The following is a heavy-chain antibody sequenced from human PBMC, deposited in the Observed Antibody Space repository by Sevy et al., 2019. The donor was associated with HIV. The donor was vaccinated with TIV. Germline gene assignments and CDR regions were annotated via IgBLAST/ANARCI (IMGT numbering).Heavy chain of an antibody. Sequence: GGSLRLSCAASGFTFSSYAMLWVRQAPGKGLEWVAVISYDGSNKYYADSVKGRFTISRDNSKNTLYLQMNSLRAEDTAVYYCARVMDTAMPRVYYYGMDVWGQGTTVTVSS. CDR1: GFTFSSYA. CDR3: ARVMDTAMPRVYYYGMDV. V-gene: IGHV3-30*04. CDR2: ISYDGSNK. J-gene: IGHJ6*02. D-gene: IGHD5-18*01.